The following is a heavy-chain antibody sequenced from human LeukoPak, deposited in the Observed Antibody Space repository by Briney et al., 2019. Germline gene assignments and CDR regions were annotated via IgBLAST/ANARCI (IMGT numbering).Heavy chain of an antibody. J-gene: IGHJ4*02. Sequence: ASVKVSCKASGYTFTDYFLHWVRQAPGQGLEWMGWINPNDGGTLHAQKFQGRVTMTRDSSITTAYMELNGLRSDDTAVYYCARDDYGDLQYFENWGQGTLVTASS. CDR3: ARDDYGDLQYFEN. V-gene: IGHV1-2*02. D-gene: IGHD4-17*01. CDR1: GYTFTDYF. CDR2: INPNDGGT.